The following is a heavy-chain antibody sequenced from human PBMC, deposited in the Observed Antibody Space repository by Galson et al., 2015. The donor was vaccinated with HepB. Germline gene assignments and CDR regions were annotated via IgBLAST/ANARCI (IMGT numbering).Heavy chain of an antibody. V-gene: IGHV1-69*04. CDR1: GGTFSTYT. CDR3: ARDGARSTSLYGE. D-gene: IGHD2-2*01. CDR2: IIPSVGIA. J-gene: IGHJ4*02. Sequence: SVKVSCKASGGTFSTYTISWVRQAPGQGLEWMGRIIPSVGIANYAEKFQGRVTITADKSTSTADMKLISLRYEDTAVYYCARDGARSTSLYGEWGQGTLVTVSS.